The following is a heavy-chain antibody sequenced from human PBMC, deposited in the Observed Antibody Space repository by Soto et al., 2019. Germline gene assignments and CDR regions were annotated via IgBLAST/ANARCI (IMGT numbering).Heavy chain of an antibody. Sequence: SETLSLTCTVSGGSISSYYWSWIRQPPGKGLEWIGYIYYSGSTNYNPSLKSRVTISVDTSKNQFSLKLSSVTAADTAVYYCARDNKESRGVMGGVGWFDPWGQGTLVTVSS. V-gene: IGHV4-59*01. D-gene: IGHD3-10*01. CDR2: IYYSGST. CDR3: ARDNKESRGVMGGVGWFDP. CDR1: GGSISSYY. J-gene: IGHJ5*02.